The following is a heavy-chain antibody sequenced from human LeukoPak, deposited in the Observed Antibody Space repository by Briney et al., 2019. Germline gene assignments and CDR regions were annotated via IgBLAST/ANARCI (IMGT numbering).Heavy chain of an antibody. CDR3: ARIMITVTTSDY. V-gene: IGHV3-48*03. J-gene: IGHJ4*02. D-gene: IGHD4-17*01. CDR1: GDTLSNHA. CDR2: ISSSGTTI. Sequence: GGSLRLSCTASGDTLSNHAMAWLRQAPGKGLEWLSYISSSGTTIKYADSVKGRFTISRDNAKNSLYLQVNSLRAEDTAVYYCARIMITVTTSDYWGQGTLVTVSS.